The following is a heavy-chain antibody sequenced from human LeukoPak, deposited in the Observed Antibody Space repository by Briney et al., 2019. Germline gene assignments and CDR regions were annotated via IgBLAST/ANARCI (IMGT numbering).Heavy chain of an antibody. CDR3: ARAQGTRVYCSGGSCPQY. J-gene: IGHJ4*02. CDR2: ISYDGSNK. D-gene: IGHD2-15*01. Sequence: PGGSLRLSCAASGFTFSSYGMHWVRQAPGKGLEWVAVISYDGSNKYYADSVKGRFTISRDNAKNSLYLQMNSLRAEDTAVYYCARAQGTRVYCSGGSCPQYWGQGTLVTVSS. V-gene: IGHV3-30*03. CDR1: GFTFSSYG.